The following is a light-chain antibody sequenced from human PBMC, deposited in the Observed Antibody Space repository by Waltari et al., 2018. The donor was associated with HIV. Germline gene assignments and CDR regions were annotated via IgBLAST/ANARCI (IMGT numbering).Light chain of an antibody. CDR2: EVN. CDR1: SSDVGAYNL. Sequence: SALTQPASVSGSPGQSITISCTGTSSDVGAYNLVSWYQQHPGKAPKFISYEVNRRASGVSIRVSGSKSGSTACLTVAGLQAEDEAEYYCCSYAGRSTLEVFGGGTKVTVL. V-gene: IGLV2-23*02. CDR3: CSYAGRSTLEV. J-gene: IGLJ2*01.